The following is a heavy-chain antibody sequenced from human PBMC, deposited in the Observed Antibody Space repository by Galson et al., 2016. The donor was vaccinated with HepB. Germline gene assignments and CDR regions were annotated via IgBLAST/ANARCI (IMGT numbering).Heavy chain of an antibody. J-gene: IGHJ4*02. CDR1: GFTFSDYW. V-gene: IGHV3-7*04. Sequence: SLRLSCAASGFTFSDYWMNWVRQAPGQGLEWVANIKRDGSQIYYVDSVKGRFTISRDNVQNSLFLQMNSLGAEDTAVYYCARAQWIQARRVAYFDYWGQGALVTVSS. CDR2: IKRDGSQI. CDR3: ARAQWIQARRVAYFDY. D-gene: IGHD5-18*01.